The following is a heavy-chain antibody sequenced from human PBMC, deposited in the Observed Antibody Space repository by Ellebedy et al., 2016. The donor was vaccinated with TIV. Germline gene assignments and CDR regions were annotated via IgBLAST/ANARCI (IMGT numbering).Heavy chain of an antibody. Sequence: PGGSLRLSCAASGFTFSDYYMNWIRQAPGKGLEWISYIRGSSSYINYANSVKGRFTISRDNSKNLLYLQMNSLTAEDTGVYFCARGGMYSGYDIFKFWGQGTQVIVST. CDR3: ARGGMYSGYDIFKF. D-gene: IGHD5-12*01. J-gene: IGHJ4*02. V-gene: IGHV3-11*06. CDR2: IRGSSSYI. CDR1: GFTFSDYY.